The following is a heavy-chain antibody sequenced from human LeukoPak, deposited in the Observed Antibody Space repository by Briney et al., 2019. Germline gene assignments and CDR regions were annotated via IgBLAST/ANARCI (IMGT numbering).Heavy chain of an antibody. CDR2: ICGSGDSK. J-gene: IGHJ4*02. V-gene: IGHV3-11*01. D-gene: IGHD4-11*01. Sequence: GGSLRLSCAASGFTFSDYYTSWVRQAPGKGLEWLSHICGSGDSKFYADSVEGRFTISRDNPKNSLYLQMNSLRAEDTAIYYCARRGYSDYFFDSWGQGTLVTVSS. CDR1: GFTFSDYY. CDR3: ARRGYSDYFFDS.